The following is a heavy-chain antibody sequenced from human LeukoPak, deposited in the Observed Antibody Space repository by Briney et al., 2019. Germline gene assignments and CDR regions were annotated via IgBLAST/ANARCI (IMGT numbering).Heavy chain of an antibody. D-gene: IGHD1-26*01. Sequence: NPSETLSLTCTVSGGSISSYYWSWIRQPPGKGLEWIGYIYYSGSTNYNPSLKSRVTISVDTSKNQFSLKLSSVTAADTAVYYCARGGSWIDYWGQGTLVTVSS. CDR3: ARGGSWIDY. CDR1: GGSISSYY. J-gene: IGHJ4*02. V-gene: IGHV4-59*01. CDR2: IYYSGST.